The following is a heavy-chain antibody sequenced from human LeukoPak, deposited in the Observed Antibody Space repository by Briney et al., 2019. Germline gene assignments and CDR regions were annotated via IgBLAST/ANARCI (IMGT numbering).Heavy chain of an antibody. J-gene: IGHJ4*02. Sequence: GGSLRLSCVASGFTFSSYAMGWVRQAPGKGLEWVSGISGSGGTTYYADSVRGRFTISRDNSKTTVYMQMKSLRVEDTAVYYCAKDLLAATIDYYFDYWGQGTLVTVSS. CDR1: GFTFSSYA. D-gene: IGHD5-12*01. V-gene: IGHV3-23*01. CDR3: AKDLLAATIDYYFDY. CDR2: ISGSGGTT.